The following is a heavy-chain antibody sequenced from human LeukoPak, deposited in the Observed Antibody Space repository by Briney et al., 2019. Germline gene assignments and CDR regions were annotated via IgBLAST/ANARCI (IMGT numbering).Heavy chain of an antibody. CDR3: ASAGHDGIGYKVC. J-gene: IGHJ4*02. CDR1: GGSISSSNW. Sequence: TPSGTLSLICAVSGGSISSSNWWSWVRQPPGKGLEWIGEIYHSGSANYNPSLKSRVTISVDKSKNQFSLRLSSVTAADTAVYYCASAGHDGIGYKVCWGQGTLVTVSS. V-gene: IGHV4-4*02. CDR2: IYHSGSA. D-gene: IGHD3-22*01.